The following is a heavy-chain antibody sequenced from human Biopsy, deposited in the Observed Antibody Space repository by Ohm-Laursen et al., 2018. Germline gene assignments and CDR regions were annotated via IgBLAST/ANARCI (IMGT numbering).Heavy chain of an antibody. CDR2: ITSSGGST. J-gene: IGHJ5*01. V-gene: IGHV3-23*01. CDR1: GFTFSNYA. CDR3: AKQGATILSSFDS. D-gene: IGHD3-9*01. Sequence: SLRLSCAASGFTFSNYAMSWVRQAPGKGLEWVSTITSSGGSTYFADSVKGRSTISRDNSKNRLYLQMNSLRGEDTAVYYCAKQGATILSSFDSWGQGTLVTASS.